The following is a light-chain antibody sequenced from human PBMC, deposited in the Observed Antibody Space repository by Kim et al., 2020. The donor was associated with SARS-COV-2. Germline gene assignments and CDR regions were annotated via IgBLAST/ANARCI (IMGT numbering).Light chain of an antibody. CDR2: DTS. J-gene: IGKJ2*01. CDR3: QQRRDWPPEYT. Sequence: PGERATLACRASQSVSSYFAWYQQKPGQAPRLLIYDTSNRATGIPARFSGTGSGTDFTLTISSLEPEDFAVYYCQQRRDWPPEYTFGQGTKLEI. V-gene: IGKV3-11*01. CDR1: QSVSSY.